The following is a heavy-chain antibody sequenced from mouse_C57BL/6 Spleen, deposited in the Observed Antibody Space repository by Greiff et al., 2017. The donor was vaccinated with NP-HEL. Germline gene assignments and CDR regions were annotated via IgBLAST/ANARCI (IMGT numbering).Heavy chain of an antibody. D-gene: IGHD2-4*01. CDR3: ARSVYDYDEDWYFDV. J-gene: IGHJ1*03. V-gene: IGHV1-53*01. CDR2: INPSNGGT. CDR1: GYTFTSYW. Sequence: QVQLQQPGTELVKPGASVKLSCKASGYTFTSYWMHWVKQRPGQGLEWIGNINPSNGGTNYNEKFKSKATLTVDKSSSTAYMQLSSLTSEDSAVYYCARSVYDYDEDWYFDVWGTGTTVTVSS.